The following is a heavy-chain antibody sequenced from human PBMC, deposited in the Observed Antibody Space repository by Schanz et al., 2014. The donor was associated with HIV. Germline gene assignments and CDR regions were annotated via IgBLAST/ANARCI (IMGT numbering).Heavy chain of an antibody. CDR1: GFSFSNYA. CDR2: ISFDGNNK. Sequence: QVQLVESGGGVVQPGRSRRLSCAVSGFSFSNYAMHWVRQAPGKGLDWVAVISFDGNNKYYADSVKGRFTFSRDNSKNTLYLQMNSLRPEDTAVYYCVRGAIWEWDQPDFDSGGQGTLVSVSS. CDR3: VRGAIWEWDQPDFDS. D-gene: IGHD2-15*01. V-gene: IGHV3-30-3*01. J-gene: IGHJ4*02.